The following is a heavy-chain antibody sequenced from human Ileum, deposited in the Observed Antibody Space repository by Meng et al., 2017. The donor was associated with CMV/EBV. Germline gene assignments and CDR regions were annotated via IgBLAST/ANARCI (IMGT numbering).Heavy chain of an antibody. J-gene: IGHJ5*01. CDR2: VHSNGHTI. D-gene: IGHD2-21*01. Sequence: LRLSCSASGFTVRSYGMKWVRQRPGKGLWWVASVHSNGHTILYADSVNGRFTISRDNTKISLYLQMTGLRVDDSALYYCTRVAYFDSWGQGTLVTVSS. CDR3: TRVAYFDS. V-gene: IGHV3-21*06. CDR1: GFTVRSYG.